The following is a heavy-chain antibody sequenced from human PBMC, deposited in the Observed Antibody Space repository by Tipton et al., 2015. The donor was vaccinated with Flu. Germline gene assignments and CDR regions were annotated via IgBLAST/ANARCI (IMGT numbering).Heavy chain of an antibody. CDR1: GYTFTSYG. CDR2: ISAYNGNT. Sequence: QVQLVQSGAEVKKPGASVKVSCKASGYTFTSYGISWVRQAPGQGLEWMGWISAYNGNTNYAQKLQGRVTMTTDTSTSTAYMELRSLRSDDTAVYYCARDDIEPPERYFDWLFRGTYYYYYYGMDVWGQGTTVTVSS. J-gene: IGHJ6*02. D-gene: IGHD3-9*01. V-gene: IGHV1-18*01. CDR3: ARDDIEPPERYFDWLFRGTYYYYYYGMDV.